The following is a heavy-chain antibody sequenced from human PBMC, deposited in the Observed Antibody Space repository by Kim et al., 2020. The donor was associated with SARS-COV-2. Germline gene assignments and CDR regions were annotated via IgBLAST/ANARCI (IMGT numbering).Heavy chain of an antibody. CDR3: TTEYCSGGSCTGSYYYYGMDV. D-gene: IGHD2-15*01. V-gene: IGHV3-15*01. J-gene: IGHJ6*02. CDR2: IKSKTDGGTT. Sequence: GGSLRLSCAASGFTFSNAWMSWVRQAPGKGLEWVGRIKSKTDGGTTDYAAPMKGRFTISRDDSKNTLYLQMNSLKTEDTAVYYCTTEYCSGGSCTGSYYYYGMDVWGQGTTVTVSS. CDR1: GFTFSNAW.